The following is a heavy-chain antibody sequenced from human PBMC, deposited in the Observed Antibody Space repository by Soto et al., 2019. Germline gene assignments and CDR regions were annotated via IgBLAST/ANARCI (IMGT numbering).Heavy chain of an antibody. Sequence: HVQLVQSGGELKKTGASVKVSFNTSGYTFNTYFITWVRQAPGQGLEWMGWISPHNGNTTYAEKFQGRVTMTADTITKTAYMELRNLSIDDTAVYYCARDTGNSCDYWGQGTPVTVSS. V-gene: IGHV1-18*01. CDR2: ISPHNGNT. CDR3: ARDTGNSCDY. J-gene: IGHJ4*02. CDR1: GYTFNTYF.